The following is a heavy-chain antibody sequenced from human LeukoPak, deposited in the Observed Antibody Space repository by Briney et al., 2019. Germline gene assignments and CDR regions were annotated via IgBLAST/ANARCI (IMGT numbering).Heavy chain of an antibody. J-gene: IGHJ4*02. D-gene: IGHD1-26*01. CDR1: GVSISTSTYY. CDR2: MFYRGST. Sequence: SETLSLTCTVSGVSISTSTYYWAWIRQPPGKGLEWIGSMFYRGSTYYNASLKSRVTISVDTSKNQFSLNLSSVTASDTAIFSCARQGGWGGAASLIEYWGQGTLVTVSS. CDR3: ARQGGWGGAASLIEY. V-gene: IGHV4-39*01.